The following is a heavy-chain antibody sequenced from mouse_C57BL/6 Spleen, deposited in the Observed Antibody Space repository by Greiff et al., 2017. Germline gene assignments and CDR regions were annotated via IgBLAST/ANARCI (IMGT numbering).Heavy chain of an antibody. Sequence: VKLVESGAELVRPGASVKLSCKASGYTFTDYYINWVKQRPGQGLEWIARIYPGSGNTYDNEKFKGKATLTAEKSSSTAYMQLSSLTSEDSAVYFCARSGAYYYGSSYWYVDVWGTGTTVTVSS. CDR2: IYPGSGNT. D-gene: IGHD1-1*01. V-gene: IGHV1-76*01. J-gene: IGHJ1*03. CDR1: GYTFTDYY. CDR3: ARSGAYYYGSSYWYVDV.